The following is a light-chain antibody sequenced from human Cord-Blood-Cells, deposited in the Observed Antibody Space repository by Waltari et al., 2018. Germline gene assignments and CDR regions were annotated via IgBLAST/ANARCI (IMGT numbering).Light chain of an antibody. CDR3: LLSYSGARFWV. Sequence: QAVVTQEPSLTVSPGGTVTLTCGSSTGPVPSGHYPYWSQQKPGQAPRTLIYDTSNKHSWTPARFSGSLLGGKAALTLSGAQPEDEAEYYCLLSYSGARFWVFGGGTKLTVL. CDR1: TGPVPSGHY. V-gene: IGLV7-46*01. J-gene: IGLJ3*02. CDR2: DTS.